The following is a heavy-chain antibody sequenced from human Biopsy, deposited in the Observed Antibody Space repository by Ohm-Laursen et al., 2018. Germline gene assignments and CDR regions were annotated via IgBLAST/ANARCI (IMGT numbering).Heavy chain of an antibody. CDR3: ATKLTGYFHH. CDR2: NIPILGTG. J-gene: IGHJ1*01. CDR1: GFSFTGYY. V-gene: IGHV1-69*06. D-gene: IGHD3-9*01. Sequence: GSSVKVSCKASGFSFTGYYIHWVRQAPGQGLEWLGGNIPILGTGNYAQKFQDRVTVAADTSTSTATMELHSLRSDDTAVYYCATKLTGYFHHWGQGTLVTVSS.